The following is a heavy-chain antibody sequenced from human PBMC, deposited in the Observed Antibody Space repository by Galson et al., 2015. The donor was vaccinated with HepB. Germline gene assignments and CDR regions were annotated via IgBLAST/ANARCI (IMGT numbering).Heavy chain of an antibody. D-gene: IGHD6-19*01. Sequence: SVKVSCKASGGTFSSYTISWVRQAPGQGLEWMGRIIPILGIANYAQKFQGRVTITADKSTSTAYMELSSLRSEDTAVYYCATRYSSGWPIDYWGQGTLVTVSS. CDR3: ATRYSSGWPIDY. CDR2: IIPILGIA. J-gene: IGHJ4*02. V-gene: IGHV1-69*02. CDR1: GGTFSSYT.